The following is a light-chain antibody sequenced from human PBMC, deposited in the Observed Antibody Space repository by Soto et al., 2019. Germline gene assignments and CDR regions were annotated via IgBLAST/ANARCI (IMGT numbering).Light chain of an antibody. Sequence: EIVMTQSPATLSVSPGEGATLSCRASQSISSRLAWYQQKPGQAPRLLIYAESTRATGVPARFSGSGSGTEFTLTISSLQSEDLAVYYCQHYNDLRLTFGQGTKVEIK. CDR3: QHYNDLRLT. CDR1: QSISSR. CDR2: AES. J-gene: IGKJ1*01. V-gene: IGKV3-15*01.